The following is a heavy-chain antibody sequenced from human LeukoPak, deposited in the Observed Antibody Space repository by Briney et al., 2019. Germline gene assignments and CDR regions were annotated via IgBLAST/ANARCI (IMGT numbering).Heavy chain of an antibody. D-gene: IGHD5-18*01. CDR2: IRQDGRDM. CDR1: GFTFSSYW. Sequence: PGGSLRLSCAASGFTFSSYWMTWVRQAPGKGLEGVTDIRQDGRDMDYVDSVKGRFTISRDNAKNSLYLQMNSVRAADTAVYYCARAEIIRGYSYSCVEYWGQGTLVTVSS. V-gene: IGHV3-7*01. J-gene: IGHJ4*02. CDR3: ARAEIIRGYSYSCVEY.